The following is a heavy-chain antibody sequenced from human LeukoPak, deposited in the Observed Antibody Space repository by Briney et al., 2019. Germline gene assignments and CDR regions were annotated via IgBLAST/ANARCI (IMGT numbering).Heavy chain of an antibody. Sequence: ASVKVSCTASGYTFTSYGISWVRQAPGQGLEWMGWISAYNGNTNYAQKLQGRVTMTTDTSTSTAYMELRSLRSDDTAVYYCARDRGRQVAGYFDYWGQGTLVTVSS. CDR1: GYTFTSYG. J-gene: IGHJ4*02. V-gene: IGHV1-18*01. CDR3: ARDRGRQVAGYFDY. CDR2: ISAYNGNT.